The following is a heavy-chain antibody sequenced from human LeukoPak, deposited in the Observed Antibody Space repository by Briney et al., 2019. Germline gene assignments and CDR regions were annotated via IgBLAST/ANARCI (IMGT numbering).Heavy chain of an antibody. J-gene: IGHJ3*02. V-gene: IGHV1-69*10. CDR3: ARTTVTTQGAFDI. CDR2: IIPISGIV. D-gene: IGHD4-17*01. CDR1: GGTFTSYA. Sequence: SVKVSCKASGGTFTSYAFSWVRQAPGQGLDWMGGIIPISGIVKYAQKFQGRVTITADKSTSTAYMELSSLRSEDTAVYYCARTTVTTQGAFDIWGQGTMVTVSS.